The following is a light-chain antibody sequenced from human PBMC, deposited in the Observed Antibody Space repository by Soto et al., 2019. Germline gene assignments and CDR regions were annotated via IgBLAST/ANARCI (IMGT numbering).Light chain of an antibody. Sequence: QSALTQPPSASGSPGQSVTISCTGTSSDVGDYNYVSWYQQHPGKAPKLMIYEVSERPSGVPDRFSGSKSDNTASLTVSGLQAEDEADYYCSSYAGSNSVVFGGGTKLTVL. V-gene: IGLV2-8*01. CDR2: EVS. J-gene: IGLJ2*01. CDR1: SSDVGDYNY. CDR3: SSYAGSNSVV.